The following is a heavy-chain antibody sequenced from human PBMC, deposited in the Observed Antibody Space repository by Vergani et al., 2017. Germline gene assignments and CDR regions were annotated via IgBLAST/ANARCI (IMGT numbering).Heavy chain of an antibody. CDR2: ISGRGGST. V-gene: IGHV3-23*01. CDR1: GFTFSSYA. CDR3: AKGDIVVVPAAMGKGYSYGNAFDI. J-gene: IGHJ3*02. D-gene: IGHD2-2*01. Sequence: EVQLLESGGGLVQPGGSLRLSCAASGFTFSSYAMSWVRQAPGKGLEWVSAISGRGGSTYYADSVKGRFTISRDNSKNTLYLQMNSLRAEDTAVYYCAKGDIVVVPAAMGKGYSYGNAFDIWGQGTMVTVSS.